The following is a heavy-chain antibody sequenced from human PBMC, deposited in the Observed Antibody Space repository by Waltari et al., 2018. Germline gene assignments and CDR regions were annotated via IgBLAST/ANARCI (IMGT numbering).Heavy chain of an antibody. CDR3: AHGNKGYYYYYGMDV. J-gene: IGHJ6*02. V-gene: IGHV1-2*06. Sequence: QVQLVQSGAEVKKPGASVKVSCKASGYTFTGYYMHWVRQAPGQGLEWMGRINPNSGGTNYAQKFQGRVTMTRVTSKNQFSLKLSSVTAADTAVYYCAHGNKGYYYYYGMDVWGQGTTVIVSS. CDR2: INPNSGGT. CDR1: GYTFTGYY.